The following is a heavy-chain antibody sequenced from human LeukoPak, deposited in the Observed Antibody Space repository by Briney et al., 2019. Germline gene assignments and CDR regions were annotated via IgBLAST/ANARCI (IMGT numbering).Heavy chain of an antibody. CDR3: AREYCSGGTCCLPGY. CDR2: MNRDGSEQ. CDR1: GFSLSAYW. V-gene: IGHV3-7*04. J-gene: IGHJ4*02. D-gene: IGHD2-15*01. Sequence: GGSLRLSCAASGFSLSAYWMSWVRPAPGKGLEWLANMNRDGSEQYYVDSVKGRFTISRDNAMNSLYLQMNSLRADDTAVYYCAREYCSGGTCCLPGYWGQGTLVTVSS.